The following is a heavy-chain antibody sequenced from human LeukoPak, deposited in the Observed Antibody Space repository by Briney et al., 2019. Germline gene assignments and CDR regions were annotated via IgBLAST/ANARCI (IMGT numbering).Heavy chain of an antibody. J-gene: IGHJ4*02. CDR3: ATDYQTGTYELFDY. CDR2: ISSSSSYI. V-gene: IGHV3-21*04. CDR1: GFTFSSYS. Sequence: GGSLRLSCAASGFTFSSYSMNWVRQAPGKGLEWVSSISSSSSYIYYADSVMGRFTISRDNSKNRLYLQMSSLRVEDTAVYYCATDYQTGTYELFDYWGQGTLVTVSS. D-gene: IGHD3-10*01.